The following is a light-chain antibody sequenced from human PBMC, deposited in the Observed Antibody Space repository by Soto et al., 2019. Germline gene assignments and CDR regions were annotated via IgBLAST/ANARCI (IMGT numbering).Light chain of an antibody. CDR2: DVS. J-gene: IGLJ2*01. CDR1: SSDVGGYNY. CDR3: CSYAGSYKVA. V-gene: IGLV2-11*01. Sequence: QSALTQPPSVSGSPGQSVTISCTGTSSDVGGYNYVSWYQHPPGKAPKLMIYDVSKRPPGVPDRFSGSKSGNTASLTISGLQAEDEADYYWCSYAGSYKVAFGGGTKLTVL.